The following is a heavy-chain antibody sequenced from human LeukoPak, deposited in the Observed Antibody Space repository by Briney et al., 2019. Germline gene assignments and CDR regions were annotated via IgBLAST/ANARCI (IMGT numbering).Heavy chain of an antibody. CDR1: GFTFSSYA. D-gene: IGHD6-19*01. CDR2: ISGSGGST. J-gene: IGHJ6*02. Sequence: QAGGSLRLSCAASGFTFSSYAMSWVRQAPGKGLEWVSAISGSGGSTYYADSVKGRFTISRDNSKNTLYLQMNSLRAEDTAVYYCAKDKYSSGWCDLFGRTSYGMDVWGQGTTVTVSS. CDR3: AKDKYSSGWCDLFGRTSYGMDV. V-gene: IGHV3-23*01.